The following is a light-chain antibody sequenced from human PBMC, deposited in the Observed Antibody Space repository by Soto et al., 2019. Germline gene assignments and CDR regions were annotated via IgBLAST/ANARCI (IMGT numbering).Light chain of an antibody. CDR1: QSIGTQ. Sequence: DTQMTQSPSTLSASVGDRVTIICRASQSIGTQLAWYQQKPGTAPKLLISGAFSLESGVPSRFSGSGSGTEFTLTINSLQPDDFATYYCQQYHIYSGTFGQGTKVDIK. V-gene: IGKV1-5*02. J-gene: IGKJ1*01. CDR2: GAF. CDR3: QQYHIYSGT.